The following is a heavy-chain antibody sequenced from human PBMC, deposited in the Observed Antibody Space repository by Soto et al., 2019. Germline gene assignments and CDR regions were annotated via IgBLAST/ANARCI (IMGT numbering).Heavy chain of an antibody. Sequence: SVEVSCKASGYTFTIYGISWVRQAPGQGLEWMGGIIPIFGTANYAQKFQGRVTITADESTSTAYMELSSLRSEDTAVYYCARDNSAQGNYYDSSGFLYWGQGTLVTVSS. D-gene: IGHD3-22*01. CDR2: IIPIFGTA. J-gene: IGHJ4*02. CDR1: GYTFTIYG. CDR3: ARDNSAQGNYYDSSGFLY. V-gene: IGHV1-69*13.